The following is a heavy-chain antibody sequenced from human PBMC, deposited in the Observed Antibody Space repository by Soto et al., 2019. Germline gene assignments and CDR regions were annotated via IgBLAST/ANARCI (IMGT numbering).Heavy chain of an antibody. CDR2: INHSGST. V-gene: IGHV4-34*01. J-gene: IGHJ4*02. CDR3: ARGSSWIRKYYFDY. Sequence: SETLSLTCAVYGGSFSGYYCSWIRQPPGKGLEWIGEINHSGSTNYNPSLKSRVTISVDTSKNQFSLKLSSVTAADTAVYYCARGSSWIRKYYFDYWGQGTLVTSPQ. D-gene: IGHD5-18*01. CDR1: GGSFSGYY.